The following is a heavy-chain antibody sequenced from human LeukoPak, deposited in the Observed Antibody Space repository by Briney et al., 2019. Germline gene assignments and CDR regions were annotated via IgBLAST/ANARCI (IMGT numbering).Heavy chain of an antibody. CDR1: GFTFSIYS. Sequence: PGGSLRLSCAASGFTFSIYSMNWVRQAPGKGLEWVSSISSSSNYIYYADSVKGRFTISRDNPKNSLYLQMNSLRAEDTAVYYCARAGPADYWGQGTLVTVSS. J-gene: IGHJ4*02. CDR3: ARAGPADY. CDR2: ISSSSNYI. V-gene: IGHV3-21*01.